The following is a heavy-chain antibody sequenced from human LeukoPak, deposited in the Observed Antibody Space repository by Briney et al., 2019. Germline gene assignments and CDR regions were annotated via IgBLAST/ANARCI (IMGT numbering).Heavy chain of an antibody. V-gene: IGHV3-33*08. Sequence: PGGSLRLSCAASGFTFSSYGMHWVRQAPGKGLEWVAVIWYDGSNKYYADSVKGRFTISRDNSKNTLYLQMNSLRAEDTAVYYCVRDFVAFYYDSSGYTDKLDYWGQGTLVTVSS. CDR3: VRDFVAFYYDSSGYTDKLDY. J-gene: IGHJ4*02. D-gene: IGHD3-22*01. CDR1: GFTFSSYG. CDR2: IWYDGSNK.